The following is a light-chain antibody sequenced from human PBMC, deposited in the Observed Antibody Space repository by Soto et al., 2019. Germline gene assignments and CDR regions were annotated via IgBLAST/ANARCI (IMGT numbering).Light chain of an antibody. Sequence: QSVLSHPASVSGSPGQSITISCTGSSSDIGTYNHVTWYQQHPGQAPKLIIYSVNSRPSRTPSRFSGAKSGDTDFLTISGLQAEDEADYYCSSFTSSSTPDVVFGGGTKVTVL. CDR1: SSDIGTYNH. CDR2: SVN. CDR3: SSFTSSSTPDVV. J-gene: IGLJ2*01. V-gene: IGLV2-14*01.